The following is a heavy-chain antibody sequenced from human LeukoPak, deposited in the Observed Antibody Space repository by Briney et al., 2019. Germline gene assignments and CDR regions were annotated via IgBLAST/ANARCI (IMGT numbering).Heavy chain of an antibody. V-gene: IGHV4-59*08. Sequence: SETLSLTCTVSGGSISSYYWSWIRQPPGKGLEWIGYIYYSGSTNYNPSLKSRVTISVDTSKNQFSPKLSSVTAADTAVYYCARGDRYSYAWDYWGQGTLVTVSS. CDR2: IYYSGST. CDR1: GGSISSYY. D-gene: IGHD5-18*01. CDR3: ARGDRYSYAWDY. J-gene: IGHJ4*02.